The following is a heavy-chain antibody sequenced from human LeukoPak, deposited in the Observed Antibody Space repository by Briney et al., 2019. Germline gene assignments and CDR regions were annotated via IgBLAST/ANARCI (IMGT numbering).Heavy chain of an antibody. V-gene: IGHV3-43*02. Sequence: PGGSLRLSCAASGFSFDDYAVHWVRHAPGKGLEWVSLISGDGGSTYYADSVKGRFTISRDNSKNSLYLQMNSLRTEDTALYYCAKGTGSNYDFWSGYYYWGQGTLVTVSS. CDR2: ISGDGGST. D-gene: IGHD3-3*01. J-gene: IGHJ4*02. CDR1: GFSFDDYA. CDR3: AKGTGSNYDFWSGYYY.